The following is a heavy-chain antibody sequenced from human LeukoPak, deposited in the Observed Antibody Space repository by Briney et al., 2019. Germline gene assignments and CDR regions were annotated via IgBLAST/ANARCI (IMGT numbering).Heavy chain of an antibody. D-gene: IGHD3-10*01. CDR2: ISAYNGNT. CDR3: ARGPWNYYGSGSDAFDF. V-gene: IGHV1-18*01. J-gene: IGHJ3*01. Sequence: GASVKVSCKASGYTFTSYGISWVRQAPGQGLEWMGWISAYNGNTNYAQKLQGRVTMTTDTSTSTAYMELRSLRSDDTAVYYCARGPWNYYGSGSDAFDFWGQGTMVTVSS. CDR1: GYTFTSYG.